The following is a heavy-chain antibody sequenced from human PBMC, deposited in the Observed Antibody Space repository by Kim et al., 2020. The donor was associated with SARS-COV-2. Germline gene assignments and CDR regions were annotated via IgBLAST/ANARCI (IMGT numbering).Heavy chain of an antibody. CDR2: ISGSGDKT. CDR3: VKGANLWYYNGMDV. V-gene: IGHV3-23*01. D-gene: IGHD3-10*01. CDR1: RFTFSSYA. J-gene: IGHJ6*02. Sequence: GSLRLSCAASRFTFSSYAMTWVRQAPGKGLEWVSTISGSGDKTYYADSVKGRFTISRDNAKNTMYLQMNNLRVEDTAVYYCVKGANLWYYNGMDVWGQGTTVTVSS.